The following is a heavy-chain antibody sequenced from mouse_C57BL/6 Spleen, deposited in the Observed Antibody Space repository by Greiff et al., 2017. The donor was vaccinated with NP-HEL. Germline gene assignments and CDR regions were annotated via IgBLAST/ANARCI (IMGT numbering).Heavy chain of an antibody. CDR2: ISGGGGNT. Sequence: EVQVVESGGGLVKPGGSLKLSCAASGFTFSSYTMSWVRQTPEKRLEWVATISGGGGNTYYPDSVKGRFTISRDNAKNTLYLQMSSLRSEDTALYYCARREGYYGMDYWGQGTSVTVSS. J-gene: IGHJ4*01. CDR3: ARREGYYGMDY. CDR1: GFTFSSYT. V-gene: IGHV5-9*01.